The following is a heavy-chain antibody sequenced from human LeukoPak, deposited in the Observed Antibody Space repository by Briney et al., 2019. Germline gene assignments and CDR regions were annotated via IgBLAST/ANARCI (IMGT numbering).Heavy chain of an antibody. J-gene: IGHJ3*02. CDR3: ARESSSSWYRSDAFDI. CDR1: GFTFTSYS. Sequence: GGSLRLSCAASGFTFTSYSMNWVRQAPGKGLEWVSYISSSSSTIYYADPVKGRFTISRDNAKNSLYLQMNSLRTEDTAVYYCARESSSSWYRSDAFDIWGQGTMVTVSS. V-gene: IGHV3-48*01. D-gene: IGHD6-13*01. CDR2: ISSSSSTI.